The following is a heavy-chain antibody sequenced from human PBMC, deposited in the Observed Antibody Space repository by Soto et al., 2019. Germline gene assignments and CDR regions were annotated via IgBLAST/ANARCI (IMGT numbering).Heavy chain of an antibody. CDR3: ATYTSPYTSGSFDH. CDR1: GFIFGDYY. D-gene: IGHD3-10*01. J-gene: IGHJ4*02. Sequence: PGGSLRLSCAASGFIFGDYYMSWVRQAPGKGLECLAYISGSGNTIYYADSVQARFTISRDNTKKSLYLQMDGLRAEDMALYYCATYTSPYTSGSFDHWGQGTLVTVSS. V-gene: IGHV3-11*01. CDR2: ISGSGNTI.